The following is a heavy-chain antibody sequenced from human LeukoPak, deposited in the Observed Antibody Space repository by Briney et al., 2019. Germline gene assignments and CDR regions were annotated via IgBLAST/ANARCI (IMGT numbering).Heavy chain of an antibody. CDR2: IYYSGST. CDR1: GGSISSGDYY. CDR3: ARHVATVTTWDLYYFDY. V-gene: IGHV4-30-4*08. J-gene: IGHJ4*02. D-gene: IGHD4-17*01. Sequence: NPSETLSLTCTVSGGSISSGDYYWSWIRQPPGKGLEWIGYIYYSGSTYYNPSLKSRVTISVDTSKNQFSLKLSSVTAADTAVYYCARHVATVTTWDLYYFDYWGQGTLVTVSS.